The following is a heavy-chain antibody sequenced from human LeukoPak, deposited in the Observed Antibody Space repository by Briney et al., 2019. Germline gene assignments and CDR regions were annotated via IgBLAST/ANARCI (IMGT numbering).Heavy chain of an antibody. V-gene: IGHV3-66*01. D-gene: IGHD6-13*01. CDR2: MYSGNYI. Sequence: PGRSLRLSCVASGFTVSNNYMSWVRQAPGKGLEWVSIMYSGNYIYYADSMKGRFTISRDNSKNTLFLQMNSLRAEDTAVYYCARDRGIAAVGGRGMDVWGQGTTVTVSS. CDR3: ARDRGIAAVGGRGMDV. CDR1: GFTVSNNY. J-gene: IGHJ6*02.